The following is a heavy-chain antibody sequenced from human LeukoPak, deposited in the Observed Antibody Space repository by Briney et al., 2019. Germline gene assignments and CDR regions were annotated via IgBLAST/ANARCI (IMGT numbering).Heavy chain of an antibody. J-gene: IGHJ3*02. CDR2: ISAYNGNT. V-gene: IGHV1-18*01. CDR3: ARPDSSNAFDI. D-gene: IGHD3-22*01. CDR1: GYTFTSYG. Sequence: ASVKVSCKASGYTFTSYGISWVRQAPGQGLEWMGWISAYNGNTNYAQKFQGRVTITRNTSISTAYMELSSLRSEDTAVYYCARPDSSNAFDIWGQGTMVTVSS.